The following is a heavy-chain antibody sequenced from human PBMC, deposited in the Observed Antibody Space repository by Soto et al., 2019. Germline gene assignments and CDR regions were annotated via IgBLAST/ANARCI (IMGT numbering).Heavy chain of an antibody. J-gene: IGHJ4*02. CDR3: AKSPGMYYYDSSGYYHYDY. V-gene: IGHV3-23*01. D-gene: IGHD3-22*01. Sequence: GGSLRLSCAASGFTFSTYAMAWVRQAPGKGLEWVSGVSASGLNTDYADPVKGRFYISRDNSKNTVYLQMSSLRAEDTAVYYCAKSPGMYYYDSSGYYHYDYWGQGTLVTVSS. CDR1: GFTFSTYA. CDR2: VSASGLNT.